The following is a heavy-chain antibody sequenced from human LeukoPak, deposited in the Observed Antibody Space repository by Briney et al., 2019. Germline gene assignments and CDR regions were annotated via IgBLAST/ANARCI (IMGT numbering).Heavy chain of an antibody. V-gene: IGHV5-51*01. CDR2: IYPGDSDA. CDR3: ATSRYYYDRDPGEVNAFDI. Sequence: GESLKISCKGSGYSFTSYWIGWVRQMPGKGLEWMGIIYPGDSDARYSPSFQGQVTISAHKSISTPYLQWSSLKASDTAMYYCATSRYYYDRDPGEVNAFDIWGQGTMVTVSS. CDR1: GYSFTSYW. D-gene: IGHD3-22*01. J-gene: IGHJ3*02.